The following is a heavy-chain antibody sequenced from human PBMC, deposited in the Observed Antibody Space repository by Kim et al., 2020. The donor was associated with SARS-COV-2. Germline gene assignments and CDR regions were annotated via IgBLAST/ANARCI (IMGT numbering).Heavy chain of an antibody. CDR2: ISSSGSTI. CDR1: GFTFSSYE. CDR3: ARDPLGGSGSFDAFDI. V-gene: IGHV3-48*03. J-gene: IGHJ3*02. Sequence: GGSLRLSCAASGFTFSSYEMNWVRQAPGKGLEWVSYISSSGSTIYYADSVKGRFTISRDNAKNSLYLQMNSLRAEDTAVYYCARDPLGGSGSFDAFDIWGQGTMVTVSS. D-gene: IGHD3-10*01.